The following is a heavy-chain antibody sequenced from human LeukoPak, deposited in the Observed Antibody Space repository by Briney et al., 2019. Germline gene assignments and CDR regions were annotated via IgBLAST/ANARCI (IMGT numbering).Heavy chain of an antibody. CDR1: GVTLSSNP. V-gene: IGHV3-23*01. Sequence: GGALRLSCAGSGVTLSSNPLSWGRQAPRKGLEWGSAIIGSVANIYYVDSLRGRFTISRDTSKNTLYLQMNTLSADDPAVYYCATTKPARRYFDYWGQGILVTVSS. CDR2: IIGSVANI. D-gene: IGHD5-12*01. J-gene: IGHJ4*02. CDR3: ATTKPARRYFDY.